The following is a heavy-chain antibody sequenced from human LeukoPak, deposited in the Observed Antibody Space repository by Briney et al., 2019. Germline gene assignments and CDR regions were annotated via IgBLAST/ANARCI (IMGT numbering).Heavy chain of an antibody. CDR3: AKDVKAGIGDYYFDY. V-gene: IGHV3-23*01. CDR1: GFTFSRYA. CDR2: VSVSGGST. J-gene: IGHJ4*02. Sequence: PGGSLRLSCAASGFTFSRYALNWARQAPGKGLEWVSTVSVSGGSTYYADSVKGRFTISRDNSENTLYLQMNSLRAEDTAVYYCAKDVKAGIGDYYFDYWGQGTLVTVSS. D-gene: IGHD2-21*01.